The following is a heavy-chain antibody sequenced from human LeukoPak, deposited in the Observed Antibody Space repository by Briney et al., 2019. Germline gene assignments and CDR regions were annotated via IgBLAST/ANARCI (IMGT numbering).Heavy chain of an antibody. V-gene: IGHV3-7*01. J-gene: IGHJ6*02. CDR3: AREKALRFLEWPDYGMDV. Sequence: GGFLRLSCAASGFTFSSYWMSWVRQAPGKGLEWVANIKQDGSEKYYVDSVKGRFTISRDNAKNSLYLQMNSLRAEDTAVYYCAREKALRFLEWPDYGMDVWGQGTTVTVSS. CDR2: IKQDGSEK. CDR1: GFTFSSYW. D-gene: IGHD3-3*01.